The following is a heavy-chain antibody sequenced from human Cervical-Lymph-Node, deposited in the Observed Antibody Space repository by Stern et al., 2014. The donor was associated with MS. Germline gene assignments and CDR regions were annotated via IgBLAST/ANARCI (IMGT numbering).Heavy chain of an antibody. Sequence: EVQLVESGGGLIQPGGSLRLSCAAPGFTVSNNYMSWVRQAPGKGLAWVSLIYTDDSTYYAGSVKGRFTISRASSKNKLFLQMNSLRAEDTAVYYCARAIFGVNTAAMAPDAFDTWGQGTMVTVSS. CDR1: GFTVSNNY. V-gene: IGHV3-53*01. J-gene: IGHJ3*02. CDR3: ARAIFGVNTAAMAPDAFDT. D-gene: IGHD3-3*01. CDR2: IYTDDST.